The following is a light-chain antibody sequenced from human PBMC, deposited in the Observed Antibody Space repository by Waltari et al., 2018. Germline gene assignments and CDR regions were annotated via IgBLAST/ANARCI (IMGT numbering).Light chain of an antibody. Sequence: EVVLTQSPGTLSLSPGERAPLSCRASQSLSSNSLAWYQHKLGQAPRLLIYGASSRATDIPDRFSGSGSGTDFTLTISRLEPEDFAVYYCLQYGASPRTFGQGTKLEIK. J-gene: IGKJ2*02. CDR1: QSLSSNS. CDR2: GAS. V-gene: IGKV3-20*01. CDR3: LQYGASPRT.